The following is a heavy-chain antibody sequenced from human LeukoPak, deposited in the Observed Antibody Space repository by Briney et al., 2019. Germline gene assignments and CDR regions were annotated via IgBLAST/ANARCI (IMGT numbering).Heavy chain of an antibody. D-gene: IGHD3-3*01. J-gene: IGHJ5*02. CDR2: INTNTGNP. CDR1: GYTFTSYA. Sequence: GASVKVSCKASGYTFTSYAMNWVRQAPGQGLEWMGWINTNTGNPTYAQGFTGRFVFSLDTSVSTAYLQISSLKAEDTAVYYCARDHPGGIIRWFDPWGQGTLVTVSS. V-gene: IGHV7-4-1*02. CDR3: ARDHPGGIIRWFDP.